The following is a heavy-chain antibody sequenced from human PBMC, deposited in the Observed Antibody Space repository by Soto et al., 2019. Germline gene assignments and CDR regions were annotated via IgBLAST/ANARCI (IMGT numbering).Heavy chain of an antibody. J-gene: IGHJ4*02. Sequence: GGSLRLSCAASGFKFSNYAMSWVRQAPGKGLEWVSLISATGGGTYYADSVKGRFTISRDNSHNTLYLQVHSLTAEDTAVYYCAKDRRAGGNSAFYFDFWGQGTQVTVSS. CDR2: ISATGGGT. CDR3: AKDRRAGGNSAFYFDF. D-gene: IGHD3-16*01. CDR1: GFKFSNYA. V-gene: IGHV3-23*01.